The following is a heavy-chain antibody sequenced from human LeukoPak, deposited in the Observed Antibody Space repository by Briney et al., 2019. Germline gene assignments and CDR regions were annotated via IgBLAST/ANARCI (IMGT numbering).Heavy chain of an antibody. CDR2: MNPNSGNT. Sequence: ASVKVSCKASGYTFTSYDINWVRQATGQGLEWMGWMNPNSGNTGYAQKFQGRVTMTRNTSISTAYMELSSLRSEATAVYYCARGRYCSSTSCYRDYNWFDPWGQGTLVTVSS. V-gene: IGHV1-8*01. J-gene: IGHJ5*02. CDR1: GYTFTSYD. D-gene: IGHD2-2*02. CDR3: ARGRYCSSTSCYRDYNWFDP.